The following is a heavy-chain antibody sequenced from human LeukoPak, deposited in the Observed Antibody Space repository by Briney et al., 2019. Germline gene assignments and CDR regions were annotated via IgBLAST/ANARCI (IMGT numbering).Heavy chain of an antibody. V-gene: IGHV1-18*01. CDR1: GYTFTSYG. Sequence: ASVKVSCKASGYTFTSYGISWVRQAPGQGLEWMGWISAYNGNTNYAQKLQGRVTMTTDTSTSTAYMELRSLRSDDTAVYYCARKLGYCSGGSCYLCDYWGQGTLVTGSS. CDR2: ISAYNGNT. CDR3: ARKLGYCSGGSCYLCDY. J-gene: IGHJ4*02. D-gene: IGHD2-15*01.